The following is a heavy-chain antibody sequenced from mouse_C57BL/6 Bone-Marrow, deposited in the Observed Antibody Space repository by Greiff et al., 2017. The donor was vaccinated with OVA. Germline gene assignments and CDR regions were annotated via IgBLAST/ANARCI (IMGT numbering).Heavy chain of an antibody. D-gene: IGHD2-4*01. CDR3: ARPEGSGGGYYDYGPWFAY. V-gene: IGHV1-62-2*01. CDR2: FYPGSGSI. CDR1: GYTFTEYT. Sequence: VQLQQSGAELVKPGASVKLSCKASGYTFTEYTIHWVKQRSGQGLEWIGWFYPGSGSIKYNEKFKDKATLTADKSSSTVYMEISRLTSEASAVYFCARPEGSGGGYYDYGPWFAYWGQGTLVTVSA. J-gene: IGHJ3*01.